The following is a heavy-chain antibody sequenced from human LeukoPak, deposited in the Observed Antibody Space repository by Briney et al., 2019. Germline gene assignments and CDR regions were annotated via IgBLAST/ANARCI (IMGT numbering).Heavy chain of an antibody. Sequence: GGSLRLSCAASGFTFSSYAMHWVRQAPGKGLEWVAVISYDGSNKYYADSVKGRFTISRDNSKNTLYLQMNSLRAEDTAVYYCASSIAARPWIDPWGQGTLVTVSS. CDR2: ISYDGSNK. J-gene: IGHJ5*02. CDR1: GFTFSSYA. D-gene: IGHD6-6*01. CDR3: ASSIAARPWIDP. V-gene: IGHV3-30*04.